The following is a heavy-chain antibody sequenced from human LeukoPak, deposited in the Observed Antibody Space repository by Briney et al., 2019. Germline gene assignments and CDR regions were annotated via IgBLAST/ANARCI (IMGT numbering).Heavy chain of an antibody. CDR2: ISVYNGNT. V-gene: IGHV1-18*01. D-gene: IGHD3-10*01. Sequence: ASVKVSCKASGYTFTSYGISWVRQAPGQGLEWMGWISVYNGNTNYAQKLQGRVTMTTDTSTSTAYMELRSLRSDDTAVYYCARSTMVRGAHYWFDPWGQGTLVTVSS. CDR3: ARSTMVRGAHYWFDP. J-gene: IGHJ5*02. CDR1: GYTFTSYG.